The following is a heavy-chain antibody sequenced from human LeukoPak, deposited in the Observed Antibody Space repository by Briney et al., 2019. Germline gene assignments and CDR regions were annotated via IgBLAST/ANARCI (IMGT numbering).Heavy chain of an antibody. V-gene: IGHV3-33*01. CDR1: GFTFSSYG. Sequence: GGSLRLSCAASGFTFSSYGMHWVRQAPGKGLEWVAVIWYDGSNKYYADSVKGRFTISRDNSKNTLYLQMNSLRAEDTAVYYCAREQDYDILTGPGGYWGQGTLVTVSS. J-gene: IGHJ4*02. D-gene: IGHD3-9*01. CDR3: AREQDYDILTGPGGY. CDR2: IWYDGSNK.